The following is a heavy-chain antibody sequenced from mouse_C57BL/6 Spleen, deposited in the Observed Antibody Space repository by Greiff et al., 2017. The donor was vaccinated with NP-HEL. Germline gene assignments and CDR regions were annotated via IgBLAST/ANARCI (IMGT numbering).Heavy chain of an antibody. Sequence: QVQLQQSGPELVKPGASVKISCKASGYAFSSSWMNWVKQRPGKGLEWIGRIYPGDGDPNYNGKFKGKATLTADKSSSTAYMQLSSQTSEDSAVYFCARSVTTVVATEYWGQGTTLTVSS. V-gene: IGHV1-82*01. CDR2: IYPGDGDP. CDR1: GYAFSSSW. D-gene: IGHD1-1*01. CDR3: ARSVTTVVATEY. J-gene: IGHJ2*01.